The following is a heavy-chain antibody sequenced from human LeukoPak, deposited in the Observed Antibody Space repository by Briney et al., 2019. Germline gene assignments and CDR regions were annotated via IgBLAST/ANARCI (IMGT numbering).Heavy chain of an antibody. CDR1: KFSFSSYW. CDR2: INSDGSRT. D-gene: IGHD2-8*02. J-gene: IGHJ5*02. Sequence: GGSLVLSCAASKFSFSSYWMHWVRQAPGKGLVWVSRINSDGSRTNYADSVKGRFTISRDNAKNTLYLQMSSLRAEDTAVYYCARVLTGSWDWFDPWGQGTLVTVSS. V-gene: IGHV3-74*01. CDR3: ARVLTGSWDWFDP.